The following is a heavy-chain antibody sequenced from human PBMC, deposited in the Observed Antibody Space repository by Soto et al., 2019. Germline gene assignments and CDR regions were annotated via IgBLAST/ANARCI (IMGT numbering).Heavy chain of an antibody. CDR1: GYTFTSYD. D-gene: IGHD6-6*01. CDR2: MNPNSGNT. J-gene: IGHJ6*02. Sequence: GASVKVSCKASGYTFTSYDINWARQATGQGLEWMGWMNPNSGNTGYAQKFQGRVTMTRNTSISTAYMELSSLRSEDTAVYYCARGGRYSSSSGEGYYYGMDVWGQGTTVTVSS. V-gene: IGHV1-8*01. CDR3: ARGGRYSSSSGEGYYYGMDV.